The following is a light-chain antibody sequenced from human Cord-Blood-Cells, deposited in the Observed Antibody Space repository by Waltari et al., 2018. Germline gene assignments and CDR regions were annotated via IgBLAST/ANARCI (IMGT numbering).Light chain of an antibody. Sequence: AIQLNQSPSSLSASVGDRVTITCRASQGISSAVAWYQQKPGNAPKLLIYAASSWESGGPSRFSGSGSGTDYTLTISSLQPEDFATYYCQQFNSYPLTFGGRTKVEIK. CDR3: QQFNSYPLT. V-gene: IGKV1-13*02. J-gene: IGKJ4*01. CDR2: AAS. CDR1: QGISSA.